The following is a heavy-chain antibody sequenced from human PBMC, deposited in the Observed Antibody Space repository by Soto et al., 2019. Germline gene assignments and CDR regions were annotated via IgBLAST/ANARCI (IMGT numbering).Heavy chain of an antibody. V-gene: IGHV4-61*01. J-gene: IGHJ4*02. D-gene: IGHD6-19*01. Sequence: SETLSLTCTVSCGSVSSGRYYWSWIRQPPGKGLEWIGYIYYSGSTNYNPSLKSRLTISVDTSKNQFSLKMTSVTAADTAVYYCARSGAGSGWLGGQGTLVTVSS. CDR1: CGSVSSGRYY. CDR3: ARSGAGSGWL. CDR2: IYYSGST.